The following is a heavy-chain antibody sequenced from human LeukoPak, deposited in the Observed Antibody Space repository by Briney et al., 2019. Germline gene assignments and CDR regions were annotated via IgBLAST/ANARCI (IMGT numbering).Heavy chain of an antibody. CDR2: ISNSGSYI. V-gene: IGHV3-21*01. CDR3: ARIGITMVRGARGY. J-gene: IGHJ4*02. CDR1: GFTFSSYS. D-gene: IGHD3-10*01. Sequence: GGSLRLSCAASGFTFSSYSMNWVRQAPGKGLEWVSSISNSGSYIYYADSVKGQYTSSRDNAKISLYLQMNSRRAEDRAGYYCARIGITMVRGARGYWGQGTLVTVSS.